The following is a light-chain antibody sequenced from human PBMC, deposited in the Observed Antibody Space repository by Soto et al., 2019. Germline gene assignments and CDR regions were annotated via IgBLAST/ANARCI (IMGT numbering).Light chain of an antibody. CDR3: QQYETFSGT. J-gene: IGKJ1*01. CDR1: QSVSSSY. V-gene: IGKV3-20*01. Sequence: PGERATLSCRASQSVSSSYLAWYQQKPGQAPRLLIYGASSRATGIPDRFSGSGSGTKFTLTIASLQPDDFATYYCQQYETFSGTFGPGTKVDIK. CDR2: GAS.